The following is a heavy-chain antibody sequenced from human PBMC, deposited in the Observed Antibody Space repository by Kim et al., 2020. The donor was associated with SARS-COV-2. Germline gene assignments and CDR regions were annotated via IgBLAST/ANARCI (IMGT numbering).Heavy chain of an antibody. Sequence: GGSLRLSCAASGFTFSSYWMHWVRQAPGKGLVWVSRINSDGSSTSYADSVKGRFTISRDNAKNTLYLQMNSLRAEDTAVYYCARVLSGPNSGSDYTGDAFDIWGQGTMVTVSS. D-gene: IGHD1-26*01. J-gene: IGHJ3*02. CDR3: ARVLSGPNSGSDYTGDAFDI. CDR1: GFTFSSYW. CDR2: INSDGSST. V-gene: IGHV3-74*01.